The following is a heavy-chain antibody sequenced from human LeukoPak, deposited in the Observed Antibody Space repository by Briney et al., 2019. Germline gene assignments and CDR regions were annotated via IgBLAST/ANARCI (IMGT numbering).Heavy chain of an antibody. CDR1: GFTFSSHA. Sequence: PGRPLRLSCAAPGFTFSSHAMHWVRQAPGKGLEWVAVISYDGRNKYCADSVKGRFTISRDDSKNTLYLQMNSLRAEDTAVYYCAKVSEYCSGGSCSRYYFYGMDVWGQGTTVTVSS. D-gene: IGHD2-15*01. V-gene: IGHV3-30*18. CDR2: ISYDGRNK. J-gene: IGHJ6*02. CDR3: AKVSEYCSGGSCSRYYFYGMDV.